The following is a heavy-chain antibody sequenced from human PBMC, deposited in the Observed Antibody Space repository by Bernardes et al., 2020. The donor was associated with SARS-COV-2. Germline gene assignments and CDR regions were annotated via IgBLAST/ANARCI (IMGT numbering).Heavy chain of an antibody. J-gene: IGHJ4*02. V-gene: IGHV5-10-1*01. CDR2: IDPADAYT. D-gene: IGHD3-22*01. CDR3: ARHFSYGSSAYFTTHFDY. CDR1: GYSFSCNW. Sequence: GAPLKIPGKGSGYSFSCNWINWVRPVPGKGPEWMGRIDPADAYTNYNPSFRRHVTISVDKSISTAYLQWSSLTASDTAMYYCARHFSYGSSAYFTTHFDYWGQGTLVTVSS.